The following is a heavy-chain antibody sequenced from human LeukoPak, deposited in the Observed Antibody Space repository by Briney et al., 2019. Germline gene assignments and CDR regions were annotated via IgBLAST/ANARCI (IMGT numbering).Heavy chain of an antibody. V-gene: IGHV4-61*01. J-gene: IGHJ5*02. Sequence: SETLSLTCIVSGSSVSSGSYYWTWIRQPPGKGLEWIGYFYYTGSTNYNPSFKSRATISVDTSKNQFSLKLSSVTAADTAVYYCARATMVRGVIINPWGQGTLVTVSS. D-gene: IGHD3-10*01. CDR2: FYYTGST. CDR3: ARATMVRGVIINP. CDR1: GSSVSSGSYY.